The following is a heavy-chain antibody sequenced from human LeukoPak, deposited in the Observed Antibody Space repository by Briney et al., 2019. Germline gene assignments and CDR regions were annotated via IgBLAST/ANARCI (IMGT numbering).Heavy chain of an antibody. Sequence: SVKVSCKAPEGIFTSYAFGWVRQAPGQGLEWMGRIIPILGIVNYAQKFQGRITITGDESTNTAYMELSSLRSDDTAVYYCARVVLWFGESGRYYFDYWGQGTLVTVSS. CDR1: EGIFTSYA. V-gene: IGHV1-69*13. D-gene: IGHD3-10*01. J-gene: IGHJ4*02. CDR3: ARVVLWFGESGRYYFDY. CDR2: IIPILGIV.